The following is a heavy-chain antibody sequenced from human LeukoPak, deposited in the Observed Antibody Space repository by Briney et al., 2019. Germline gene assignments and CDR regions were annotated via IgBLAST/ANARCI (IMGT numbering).Heavy chain of an antibody. D-gene: IGHD6-13*01. Sequence: SETLSLTCTVSGDSISSYYWSWIRQPPGKGLEWIGYIYHSGSTNYNPSLKSRVTISADTSKNQFSLKLASVTAADTAVYYCAAGYSSTWYYFDYWGQGTLVTVSS. V-gene: IGHV4-59*01. CDR3: AAGYSSTWYYFDY. CDR2: IYHSGST. J-gene: IGHJ4*02. CDR1: GDSISSYY.